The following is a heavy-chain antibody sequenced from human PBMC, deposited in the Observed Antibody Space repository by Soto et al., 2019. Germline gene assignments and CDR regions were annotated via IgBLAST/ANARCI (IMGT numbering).Heavy chain of an antibody. D-gene: IGHD3-16*02. CDR1: GGSINSGDYY. J-gene: IGHJ4*02. Sequence: QVQLQESGPGLVKPSQTLSLTCTVSGGSINSGDYYWTWIRQHPGQGLEWIGYIYYSGRTYYNPSLKSRVTISVDTSKNQFSLQLSSVTAADAAVYYCARAVGGDYDYVWHNYRYTPNFADWGQGTLVSVSS. CDR3: ARAVGGDYDYVWHNYRYTPNFAD. V-gene: IGHV4-31*03. CDR2: IYYSGRT.